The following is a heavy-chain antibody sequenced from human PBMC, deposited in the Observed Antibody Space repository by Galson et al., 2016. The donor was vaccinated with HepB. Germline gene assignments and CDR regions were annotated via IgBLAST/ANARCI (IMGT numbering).Heavy chain of an antibody. V-gene: IGHV3-21*01. D-gene: IGHD2-2*02. J-gene: IGHJ6*03. CDR3: AREGFCSSTSCYKLGYYYYYMDV. CDR1: GFTFSSYS. Sequence: SLRLSCAASGFTFSSYSMNWVRQAPGKGLEWVSSISSSSSYIYYGDSVKGRFNISRDNAKNSLFLQMNSLRAEDTAVYYCAREGFCSSTSCYKLGYYYYYMDVWGKGTTVTVSS. CDR2: ISSSSSYI.